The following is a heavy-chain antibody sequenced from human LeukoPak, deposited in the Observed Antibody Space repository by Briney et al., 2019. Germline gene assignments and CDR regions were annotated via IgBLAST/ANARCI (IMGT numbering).Heavy chain of an antibody. CDR2: MNPNSGNT. CDR3: ARRYYDSSGYYYHWFDP. J-gene: IGHJ5*02. V-gene: IGHV1-8*01. D-gene: IGHD3-22*01. CDR1: GYTFTSYD. Sequence: ASVKVSCKASGYTFTSYDINWVRQATGQGLEWMGWMNPNSGNTGYAQKFQGRVTMTRDTSISTAYMELSRLRSDDTAVYYCARRYYDSSGYYYHWFDPWGQGTLVTVSS.